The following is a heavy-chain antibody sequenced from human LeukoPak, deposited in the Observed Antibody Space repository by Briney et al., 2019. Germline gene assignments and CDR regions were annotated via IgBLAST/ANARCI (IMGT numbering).Heavy chain of an antibody. CDR1: GGSFSGYY. Sequence: SETLSLTCAVYGGSFSGYYWSWIRQPPGKGLEWIGEINHSGSTNYNPSLKSRVTISVDTSKNQFSLKLSSVTAADTAVYYCASQRWVLRAFDIWGQGTMVTVSS. D-gene: IGHD2-2*01. V-gene: IGHV4-34*01. CDR3: ASQRWVLRAFDI. J-gene: IGHJ3*02. CDR2: INHSGST.